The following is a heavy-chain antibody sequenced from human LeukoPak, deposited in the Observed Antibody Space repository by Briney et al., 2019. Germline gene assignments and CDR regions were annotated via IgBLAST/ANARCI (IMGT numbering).Heavy chain of an antibody. Sequence: GGSLRLSCAASGFTVSSNYMSWVRQAPGKGLEWVSVIYSGGSTYYADSVKGRFTISRDNSKNTLYLQMNSLRAEDTAVYYCARALDTAMAAYGMDVWGQGTTVTVSS. CDR2: IYSGGST. J-gene: IGHJ6*02. CDR1: GFTVSSNY. CDR3: ARALDTAMAAYGMDV. D-gene: IGHD5-18*01. V-gene: IGHV3-53*01.